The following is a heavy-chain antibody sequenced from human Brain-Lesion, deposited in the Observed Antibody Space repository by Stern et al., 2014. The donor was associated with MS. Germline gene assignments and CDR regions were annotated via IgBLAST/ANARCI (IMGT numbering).Heavy chain of an antibody. J-gene: IGHJ6*02. CDR1: GFTFNSYS. D-gene: IGHD2-2*01. Sequence: EMQLEESGGGLVKPGGSLRLSCEASGFTFNSYSMNWVRQAPGKGLEWVSSISVGTDYIYYADSVKGRFTISRDNAKNSLFLQMNTLRAEDTGVYYCARVDCSGTNCFYYYYGMDVWGQGTTVTVSS. V-gene: IGHV3-21*01. CDR3: ARVDCSGTNCFYYYYGMDV. CDR2: ISVGTDYI.